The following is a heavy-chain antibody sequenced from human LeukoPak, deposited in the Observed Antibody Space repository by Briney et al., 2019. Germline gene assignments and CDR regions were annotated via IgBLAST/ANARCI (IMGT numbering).Heavy chain of an antibody. V-gene: IGHV3-7*01. Sequence: GGSLRLSCAASGFIFSDHHMSWIRQAPGKGLEWVANIKQDGSEKYYVDSVKGRFTISRDNAKNSLYLQMNSLRAEDTAVYYCARGYSSSWTCDYWGQGTLVTVSS. D-gene: IGHD6-13*01. CDR3: ARGYSSSWTCDY. CDR2: IKQDGSEK. J-gene: IGHJ4*02. CDR1: GFIFSDHH.